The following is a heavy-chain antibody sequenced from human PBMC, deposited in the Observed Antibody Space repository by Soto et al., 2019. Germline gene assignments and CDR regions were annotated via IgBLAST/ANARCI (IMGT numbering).Heavy chain of an antibody. CDR2: IYQSGST. J-gene: IGHJ3*01. V-gene: IGHV4-4*02. Sequence: QVHLQESGPGLVKPSGTLSLTCTVSGGSISSRNWWSWLRQSPTKGLEWIGEIYQSGSTNYNPSLESRVTISMDKSKNQFSRELTSLTAADTAVYYCAKDRLWGSSDRGAPDDFEVWGQGTMVTVS. CDR1: GGSISSRNW. D-gene: IGHD6-6*01. CDR3: AKDRLWGSSDRGAPDDFEV.